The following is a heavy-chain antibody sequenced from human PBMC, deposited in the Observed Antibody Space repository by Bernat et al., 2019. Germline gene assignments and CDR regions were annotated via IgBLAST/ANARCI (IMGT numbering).Heavy chain of an antibody. J-gene: IGHJ6*02. V-gene: IGHV3-23*01. CDR3: AKQPPLDFDGSGSRDYDGMDV. CDR1: GFTFSSYA. D-gene: IGHD3-10*01. CDR2: ISGSGGNT. Sequence: EVQLLESGGGLVQPGGSLRLSCAASGFTFSSYAMSWVRQAPGKGLEWVSAISGSGGNTYYADSVKGRFTISRDDSKNTLYLQMASLRAEDTALYYCAKQPPLDFDGSGSRDYDGMDVWGQGTTVTVSS.